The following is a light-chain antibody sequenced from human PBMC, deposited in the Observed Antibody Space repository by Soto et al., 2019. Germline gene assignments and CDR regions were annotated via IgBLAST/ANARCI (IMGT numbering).Light chain of an antibody. CDR3: ATWDGSLSGVV. CDR2: TNN. V-gene: IGLV1-47*02. Sequence: QSVLTQPPSASGTPGQRVTISCSGSSSNIGNNYVYWYQHLPGSAPKLLICTNNERPSGVPDRFSGSKSGTSASLAISGRRSEDEADYYCATWDGSLSGVVFGGGTKLTVL. CDR1: SSNIGNNY. J-gene: IGLJ2*01.